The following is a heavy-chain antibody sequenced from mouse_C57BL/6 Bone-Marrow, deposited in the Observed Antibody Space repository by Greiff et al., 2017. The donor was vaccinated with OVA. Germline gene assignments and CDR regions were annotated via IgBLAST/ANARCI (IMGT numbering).Heavy chain of an antibody. CDR3: ARSYDYDRRLFAY. D-gene: IGHD2-4*01. CDR1: GYSITSDY. Sequence: EVKLMESGPGLAKPSQTLSLTCSVTGYSITSDYWNWIRKFPGNKLEYMGYISYSGSTYYNPSLKSRISITRDTSKNQYYLQLNSVTTEDTATYYCARSYDYDRRLFAYWGQGTLVTVSA. V-gene: IGHV3-8*01. CDR2: ISYSGST. J-gene: IGHJ3*01.